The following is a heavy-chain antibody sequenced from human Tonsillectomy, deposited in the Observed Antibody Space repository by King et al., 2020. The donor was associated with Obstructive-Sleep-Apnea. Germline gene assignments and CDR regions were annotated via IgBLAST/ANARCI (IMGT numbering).Heavy chain of an antibody. V-gene: IGHV3-66*01. J-gene: IGHJ6*02. Sequence: EVQLVESGGGLVQPGGSLRLSCAASGFTVSSNYMSWVRQAPGKGLEWVSIIYRGGSTDYADSMKGRFTISRDNSKNTLYLQMNNLTAEDTAVYYCARDRVVVVAAISYYYYGMDVWGQGTTVTVSS. CDR1: GFTVSSNY. CDR2: IYRGGST. D-gene: IGHD2-15*01. CDR3: ARDRVVVVAAISYYYYGMDV.